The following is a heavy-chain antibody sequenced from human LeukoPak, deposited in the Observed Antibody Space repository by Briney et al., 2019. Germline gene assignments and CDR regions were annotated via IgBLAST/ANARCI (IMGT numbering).Heavy chain of an antibody. Sequence: ASVKVSCKASGYTFTNYYMHWVRQAPGQGLEWMGWINPHSGGTNYAQKFQDRVTMTRDTSISTAYVELNRLRSDDTAVYYCARGGLPAFYYYMDVWGKGTTVTVSS. CDR1: GYTFTNYY. J-gene: IGHJ6*03. V-gene: IGHV1-2*02. CDR2: INPHSGGT. CDR3: ARGGLPAFYYYMDV. D-gene: IGHD1-26*01.